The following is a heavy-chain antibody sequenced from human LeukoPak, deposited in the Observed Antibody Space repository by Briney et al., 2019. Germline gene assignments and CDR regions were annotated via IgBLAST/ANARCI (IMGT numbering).Heavy chain of an antibody. CDR2: ISSSGSTI. J-gene: IGHJ4*02. CDR1: GFTFSSYE. CDR3: ARAWIPTYFDY. Sequence: GGSLRLSCAASGFTFSSYEMNWVRQAPGKGLEWVSYISSSGSTIYYADSVKGRFTISRDNAKNSLYLQMNSLRAEDTAVYHCARAWIPTYFDYWGQGTLVTVSS. V-gene: IGHV3-48*03. D-gene: IGHD5-18*01.